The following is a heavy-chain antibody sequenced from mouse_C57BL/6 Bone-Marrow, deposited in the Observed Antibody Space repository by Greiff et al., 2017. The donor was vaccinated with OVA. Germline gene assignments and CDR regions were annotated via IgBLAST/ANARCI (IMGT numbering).Heavy chain of an antibody. Sequence: QVQLQQPGAELVKPGASVKLSCKASGYTFTSYWMHWVKQRPGQGLEWIGMIHPNRGSTNYNEKFKSKATLTVDKSSSTAYMQLSSLTSEDSAVYYCARLYGSRTWFAYWGQGTLVTVSA. V-gene: IGHV1-64*01. CDR3: ARLYGSRTWFAY. CDR1: GYTFTSYW. D-gene: IGHD1-1*01. CDR2: IHPNRGST. J-gene: IGHJ3*01.